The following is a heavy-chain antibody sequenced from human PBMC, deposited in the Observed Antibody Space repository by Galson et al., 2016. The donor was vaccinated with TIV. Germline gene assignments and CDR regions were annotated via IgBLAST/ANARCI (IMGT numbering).Heavy chain of an antibody. CDR1: GFTFRSYW. Sequence: SLRLSCAASGFTFRSYWMHWVRQAQGKGPMWVARINGDGSSSDYADSVEGRFTISRDNAKTTLSLQMNSLRAEDTAVYFCARALDYFKSSAYSYRSDFYYYAMDAWGLGTTVTVSS. CDR2: INGDGSSS. D-gene: IGHD2/OR15-2a*01. CDR3: ARALDYFKSSAYSYRSDFYYYAMDA. J-gene: IGHJ6*02. V-gene: IGHV3-74*01.